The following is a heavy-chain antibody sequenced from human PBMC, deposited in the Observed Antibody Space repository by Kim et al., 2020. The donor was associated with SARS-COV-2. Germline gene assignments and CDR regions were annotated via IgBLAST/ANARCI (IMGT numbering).Heavy chain of an antibody. D-gene: IGHD6-13*01. Sequence: ASVKVSCKASGYTFTTYYIHWVRQAPGQGLEWMGVINPSGGSTSYAQKFQGRVTMTSDTSTSTVYMELSSLRSEDTAMYYCARDPIAAAGVFDYWGQGTLVTVSS. CDR3: ARDPIAAAGVFDY. V-gene: IGHV1-46*01. CDR1: GYTFTTYY. J-gene: IGHJ4*02. CDR2: INPSGGST.